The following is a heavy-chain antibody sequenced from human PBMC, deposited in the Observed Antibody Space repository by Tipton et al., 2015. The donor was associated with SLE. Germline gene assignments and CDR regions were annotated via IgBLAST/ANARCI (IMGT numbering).Heavy chain of an antibody. V-gene: IGHV4-34*01. CDR3: ARAPGLDRDYYYYYYMDV. J-gene: IGHJ6*03. Sequence: GLVKPSETLSLTCAVYGGSFSGYYWSWTRQPPGKGLEWIGEINHSGGTKYNPSPKSRVTISVDTSKNQFSLKLSSVTAADTAVYYCARAPGLDRDYYYYYYMDVWGKGTTVTVSS. CDR1: GGSFSGYY. CDR2: INHSGGT. D-gene: IGHD3/OR15-3a*01.